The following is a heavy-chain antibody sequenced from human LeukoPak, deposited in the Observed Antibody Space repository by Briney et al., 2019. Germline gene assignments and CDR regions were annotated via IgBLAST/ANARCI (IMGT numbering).Heavy chain of an antibody. J-gene: IGHJ4*02. CDR3: ATDSSPTIFGVVILVY. Sequence: GASVKVSCKVSGYTLTELSMHWVRQAPGKGLEWMGGFDPEDGETIYAQKFQGRVTMTEDTSTDTAYMELSSLRSEDTAVYYCATDSSPTIFGVVILVYWGQGTLVTVSS. CDR2: FDPEDGET. V-gene: IGHV1-24*01. D-gene: IGHD3-3*01. CDR1: GYTLTELS.